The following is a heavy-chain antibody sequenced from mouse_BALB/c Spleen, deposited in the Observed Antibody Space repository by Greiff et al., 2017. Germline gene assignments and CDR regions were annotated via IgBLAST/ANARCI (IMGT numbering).Heavy chain of an antibody. Sequence: VQLQQSGPQLVRPGASVKISCKASGYSFPSYWMHWVKQRPGQGLEWIGMVDPSDSETRLNQKFKDKATLTVDKSSSTAYMQLSSPTSEDSAVYYCALTGTDYYAMDYWGQGTSVTVSS. D-gene: IGHD4-1*01. V-gene: IGHV1-74*01. J-gene: IGHJ4*01. CDR1: GYSFPSYW. CDR2: VDPSDSET. CDR3: ALTGTDYYAMDY.